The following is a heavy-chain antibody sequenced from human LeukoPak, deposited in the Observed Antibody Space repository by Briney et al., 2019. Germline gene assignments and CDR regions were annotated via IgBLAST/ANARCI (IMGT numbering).Heavy chain of an antibody. CDR2: INPNSGDT. D-gene: IGHD3-22*01. Sequence: ASVKVSCKASGYTFTGYYMHWVRQAPGQGLEWMGWINPNSGDTNYAQKFQGRVTMTRDTSISTAYMELSRLTSDDTAVYYCARSRYGLLSGYDYWGQGAMVTVSS. CDR1: GYTFTGYY. CDR3: ARSRYGLLSGYDY. V-gene: IGHV1-2*02. J-gene: IGHJ4*02.